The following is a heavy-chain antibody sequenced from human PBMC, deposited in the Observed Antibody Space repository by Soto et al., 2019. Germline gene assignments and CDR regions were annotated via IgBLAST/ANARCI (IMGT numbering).Heavy chain of an antibody. CDR3: XSTSSRLDAFDI. CDR1: GYTFTSYD. V-gene: IGHV1-8*01. CDR2: MNPNSSNT. Sequence: QVQLVQSGAEVKKPGASVKVSCKASGYTFTSYDINWVRQATGQGLEWMGWMNPNSSNTGYAQKFQGRVTMTRNTSISTAYMELSSLRSEXXXXXXXXSTSSRLDAFDIWGQGTMVTVXS. J-gene: IGHJ3*02.